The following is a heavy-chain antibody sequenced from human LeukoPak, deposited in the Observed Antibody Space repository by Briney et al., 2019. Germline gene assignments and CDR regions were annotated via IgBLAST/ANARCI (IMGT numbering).Heavy chain of an antibody. CDR3: ARQSAIRYSYGSGSFYTKLDGFDI. CDR1: GLTFSNYD. V-gene: IGHV3-13*04. Sequence: GGSLRLSCAASGLTFSNYDMHWVRQVTGKGLEWVSSIATTGETYYPGSVKGRFTISRESAKKFLYLQMNSLRAGDTAVYYCARQSAIRYSYGSGSFYTKLDGFDIWGQGTMVTVS. J-gene: IGHJ3*02. CDR2: IATTGET. D-gene: IGHD3-10*01.